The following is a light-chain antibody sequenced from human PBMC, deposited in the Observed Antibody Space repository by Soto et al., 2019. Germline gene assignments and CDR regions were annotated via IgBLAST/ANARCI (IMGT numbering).Light chain of an antibody. CDR1: QSVLYSSRNKNY. CDR3: QQYYNAPLT. Sequence: DILMTQSPDSLAVSLGERVTINCKSSQSVLYSSRNKNYLAWYQQKAGQPPKLLIYWASTRESGVPDRFSGSGSGTDFTLTISSLQAEYVAVYYCQQYYNAPLTFGGGTKVDIK. V-gene: IGKV4-1*01. CDR2: WAS. J-gene: IGKJ4*01.